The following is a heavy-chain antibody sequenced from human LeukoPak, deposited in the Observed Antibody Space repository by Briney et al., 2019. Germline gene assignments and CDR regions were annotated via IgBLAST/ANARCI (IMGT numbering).Heavy chain of an antibody. CDR2: ISYDGSNK. V-gene: IGHV3-30*18. Sequence: GGSLRLSCAASGFTFSSYSMNWVRQAPGKGLEWVAVISYDGSNKYYADSVKGRFTISRDNSKNTLYLQMNSLRAEDTAVYYCAKGLLWFGELAYFDYWGQGTLVTVSS. CDR3: AKGLLWFGELAYFDY. J-gene: IGHJ4*02. CDR1: GFTFSSYS. D-gene: IGHD3-10*01.